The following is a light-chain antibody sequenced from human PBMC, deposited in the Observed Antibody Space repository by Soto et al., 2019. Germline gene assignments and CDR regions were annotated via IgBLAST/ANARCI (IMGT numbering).Light chain of an antibody. Sequence: EIVLTQSPGTLSLSPGERATLSCRASQSVSSSYLAWYQQKPGQAPRLLIYGASSRATGIPDRFSGSGSGTDLTLTISSLEAEDFSVYYCQQYGSSPPWTFGQGTKVEIK. CDR2: GAS. J-gene: IGKJ1*01. CDR1: QSVSSSY. V-gene: IGKV3-20*01. CDR3: QQYGSSPPWT.